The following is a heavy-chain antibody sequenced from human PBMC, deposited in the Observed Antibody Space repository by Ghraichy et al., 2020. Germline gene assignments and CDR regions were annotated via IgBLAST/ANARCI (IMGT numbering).Heavy chain of an antibody. CDR1: GFVFRTFG. V-gene: IGHV3-30*02. CDR2: IEFDGHIK. Sequence: GGSLRLSCAASGFVFRTFGMYWVRQAPGKGLEWVAFIEFDGHIKYYSDSVRGRFTVSRDNSMNTLYLQMDSLSTADTAVYFCAKPLVDTAPRHFESWGQGTLVTVSS. J-gene: IGHJ4*02. CDR3: AKPLVDTAPRHFES. D-gene: IGHD5-18*01.